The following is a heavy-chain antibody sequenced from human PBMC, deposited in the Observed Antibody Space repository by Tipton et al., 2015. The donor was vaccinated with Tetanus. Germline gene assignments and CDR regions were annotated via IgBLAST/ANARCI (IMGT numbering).Heavy chain of an antibody. Sequence: LRLSCTVSGGSLSRGGYYWTWIRQNPGKGLEWIGDIYFSGSTYYNPSLKSRVTISVDTSKNQFSLRLNSVTAADTAVYYCARDQARGARGWNYFDSWGQGTLATASS. D-gene: IGHD3-10*01. J-gene: IGHJ4*02. V-gene: IGHV4-31*02. CDR2: IYFSGST. CDR1: GGSLSRGGYY. CDR3: ARDQARGARGWNYFDS.